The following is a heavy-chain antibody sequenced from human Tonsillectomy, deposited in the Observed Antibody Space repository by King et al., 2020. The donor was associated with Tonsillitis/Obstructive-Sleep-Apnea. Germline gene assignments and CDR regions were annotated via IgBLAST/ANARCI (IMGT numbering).Heavy chain of an antibody. V-gene: IGHV5-10-1*03. CDR3: ARHVERNAYGVENSYYYGMDV. D-gene: IGHD2-8*01. CDR2: IDPSDSYT. CDR1: GYSFTNYW. J-gene: IGHJ6*02. Sequence: VQLVESGAEVKKPGESLRISCKGSGYSFTNYWISWVRQMPGKGLEWMGRIDPSDSYTNYSPSFQGHVTISADKSISTAYLQWSSLKASDTAMYYCARHVERNAYGVENSYYYGMDVWGQGTTVTVSS.